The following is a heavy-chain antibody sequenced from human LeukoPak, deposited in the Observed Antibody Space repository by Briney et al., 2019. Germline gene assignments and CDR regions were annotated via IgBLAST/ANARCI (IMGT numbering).Heavy chain of an antibody. CDR1: GGSISNYY. V-gene: IGHV4-59*08. J-gene: IGHJ4*02. Sequence: PSETLSLTCTVSGGSISNYYWSWIRQPPGKGLEWIGYIYSSGSTDYNPSLKSRVTISVDTSKKQFSLMLSSVTAADTAAYYCARRYSSSWYVEGYFDYWGQGTLVTVSS. D-gene: IGHD6-13*01. CDR3: ARRYSSSWYVEGYFDY. CDR2: IYSSGST.